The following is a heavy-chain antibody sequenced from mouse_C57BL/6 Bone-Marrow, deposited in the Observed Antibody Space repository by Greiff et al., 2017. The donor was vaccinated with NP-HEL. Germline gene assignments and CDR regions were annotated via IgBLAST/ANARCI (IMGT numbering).Heavy chain of an antibody. Sequence: DVHLVESGGGLVKPGGSLKLSCAASGFTFSSYAMSWVRQTPEKRLEWVATISDGGSYTYYPDNVKGRFTISRDNAKNNLYLQMSHLKSEDTAMYYCARGLTTVVVPGFAYWGQGTLVTVSA. V-gene: IGHV5-4*01. D-gene: IGHD1-1*01. CDR2: ISDGGSYT. CDR3: ARGLTTVVVPGFAY. CDR1: GFTFSSYA. J-gene: IGHJ3*01.